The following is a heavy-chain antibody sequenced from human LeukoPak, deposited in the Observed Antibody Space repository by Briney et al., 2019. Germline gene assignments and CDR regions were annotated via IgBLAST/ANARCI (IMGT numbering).Heavy chain of an antibody. CDR1: GGSISTYF. CDR3: ARYYYGSGSYQRYFDY. Sequence: SETLSLPCTVSGGSISTYFWSWVRQPPGKGLEWIGYIYYTGSTNYNPSLKSRVTISVDTSKNQFSLNLSSVTAADTAVYYCARYYYGSGSYQRYFDYWGQGTLVTVSS. CDR2: IYYTGST. J-gene: IGHJ4*02. D-gene: IGHD3-10*01. V-gene: IGHV4-59*08.